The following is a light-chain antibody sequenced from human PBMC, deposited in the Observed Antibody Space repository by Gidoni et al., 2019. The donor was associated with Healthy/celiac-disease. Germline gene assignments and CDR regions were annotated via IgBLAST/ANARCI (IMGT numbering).Light chain of an antibody. V-gene: IGLV2-14*01. CDR3: SSYTSSSTPV. Sequence: QSALTQPASVPGSPGQAITISCTGTSSDVGGYNDVSWYHQHPGKSPKLMICEVSSRPSGVPGRFSGSKSGNTASLTIAGLQAVDEADYYCSSYTSSSTPVFGGGTKLTVL. J-gene: IGLJ2*01. CDR1: SSDVGGYND. CDR2: EVS.